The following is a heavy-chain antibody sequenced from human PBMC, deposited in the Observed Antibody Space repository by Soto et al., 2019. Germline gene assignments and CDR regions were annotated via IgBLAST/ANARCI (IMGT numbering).Heavy chain of an antibody. Sequence: SETLSLTCAVYGGSFSGYYWSWIRQPPGKGLEWIGEINHSGSTNYNPSLKSRVTISVDTSKNQFSLKLSSVTAADTAVYYCARSVGSCYSVCNWFDPWGKGTLVTVSS. CDR3: ARSVGSCYSVCNWFDP. CDR1: GGSFSGYY. J-gene: IGHJ5*02. D-gene: IGHD2-15*01. CDR2: INHSGST. V-gene: IGHV4-34*01.